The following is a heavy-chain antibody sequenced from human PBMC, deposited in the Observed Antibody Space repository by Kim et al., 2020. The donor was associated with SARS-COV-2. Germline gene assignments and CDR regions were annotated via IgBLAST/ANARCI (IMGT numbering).Heavy chain of an antibody. CDR1: GGSISSGGYY. CDR3: ARDRDPAIMDYYFDY. V-gene: IGHV4-31*03. J-gene: IGHJ4*02. D-gene: IGHD2-21*02. CDR2: IYYSGST. Sequence: SETLSLTCTVSGGSISSGGYYWSWIRQHPGKGLEWIGYIYYSGSTYYNPSLKSRVTISVDTSKNQFSLKLSSVTAADTAVYYCARDRDPAIMDYYFDYWGQGTLVTVSS.